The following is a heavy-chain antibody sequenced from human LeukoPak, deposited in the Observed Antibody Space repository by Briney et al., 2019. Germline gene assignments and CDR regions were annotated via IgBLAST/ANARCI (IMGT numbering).Heavy chain of an antibody. CDR3: AKGSSSSWYYFDY. CDR1: GFTFSSCA. J-gene: IGHJ4*02. CDR2: VSSSGGST. V-gene: IGHV3-23*01. Sequence: PGGSLRLSCGASGFTFSSCAMIWVRQAPGKGLEWVSAVSSSGGSTYYADSVKGRFTISRDNSKNTLYLQVNSLRAEDTAVYYCAKGSSSSWYYFDYWGQGTLATVSS. D-gene: IGHD6-13*01.